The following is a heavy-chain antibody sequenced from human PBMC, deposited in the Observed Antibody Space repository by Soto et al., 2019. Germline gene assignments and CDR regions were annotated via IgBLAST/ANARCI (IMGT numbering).Heavy chain of an antibody. CDR1: GGSFSGYY. CDR2: INHSGST. Sequence: SETLSLTCAVYGGSFSGYYWSWIRQPPGKGLEWIGEINHSGSTNYNPSLKSRVTISVDTSKNQFSLKLSSVTAADTAVYYCAGSSSGADYYYGMDVWGQGTTVS. D-gene: IGHD6-19*01. CDR3: AGSSSGADYYYGMDV. J-gene: IGHJ6*02. V-gene: IGHV4-34*01.